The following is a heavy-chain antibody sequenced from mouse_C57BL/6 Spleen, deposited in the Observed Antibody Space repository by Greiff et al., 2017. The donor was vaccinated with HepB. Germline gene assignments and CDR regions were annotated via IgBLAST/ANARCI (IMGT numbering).Heavy chain of an antibody. CDR1: GYSITSGYY. V-gene: IGHV3-6*01. Sequence: EVKLVESGPGLVKPSQSLSLTCSVTGYSITSGYYWNWIRQFPGNKLEWMGYISYDGSNNYNPSLKNRISITRDTSKNQFFLKLNSLTTEDTATYYCARDHPWFAYWGQGTLVTVSA. J-gene: IGHJ3*01. CDR2: ISYDGSN. CDR3: ARDHPWFAY.